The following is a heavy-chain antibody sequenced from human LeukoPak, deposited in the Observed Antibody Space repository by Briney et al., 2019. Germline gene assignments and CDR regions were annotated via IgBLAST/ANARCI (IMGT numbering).Heavy chain of an antibody. D-gene: IGHD3-16*01. CDR1: GVTNYA. V-gene: IGHV3-23*01. Sequence: GGSLRLSCAVSGVTNYAISWVRQAPGKGLEWVSVISGSGGSTYYADSVKGRFTISRGTSDNTIYLQMNSLRADDTAVYYCATSPRVTLYVMGDFAYWGQGTLVTVSS. CDR2: ISGSGGST. CDR3: ATSPRVTLYVMGDFAY. J-gene: IGHJ4*02.